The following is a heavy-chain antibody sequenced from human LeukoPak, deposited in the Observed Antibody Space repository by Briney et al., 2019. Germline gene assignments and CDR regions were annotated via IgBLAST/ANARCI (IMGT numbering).Heavy chain of an antibody. V-gene: IGHV3-48*04. CDR2: ISSSSSTI. Sequence: TGGSLRLSCAASGFTFSSYSMNWVRQAPGKGLEWVSYISSSSSTIYYADSVKGRFTISRDNAKNSLYLQMNSLRAEDTAVYYCASHTIFGVVIIAFDIWGQGTMVTVSS. J-gene: IGHJ3*02. D-gene: IGHD3-3*01. CDR1: GFTFSSYS. CDR3: ASHTIFGVVIIAFDI.